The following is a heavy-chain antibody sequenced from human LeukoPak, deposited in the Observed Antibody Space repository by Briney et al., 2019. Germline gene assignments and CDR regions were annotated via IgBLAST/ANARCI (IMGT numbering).Heavy chain of an antibody. V-gene: IGHV3-7*01. D-gene: IGHD7-27*01. CDR1: GFTFTGYR. Sequence: PGGSLRLSCAASGFTFTGYRMVWVRQAPGKGLEWVANIKKDGSQKHYVDSVKGRFTISSDNAKKSLYLQMNNLRAEDTGVYYCAREDWGPDYWGQGTLVTVSS. CDR3: AREDWGPDY. CDR2: IKKDGSQK. J-gene: IGHJ4*02.